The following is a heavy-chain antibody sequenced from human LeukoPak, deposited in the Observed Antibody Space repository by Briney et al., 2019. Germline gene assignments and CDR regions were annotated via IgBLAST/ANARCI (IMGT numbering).Heavy chain of an antibody. CDR1: GDILTELS. CDR2: FDPEDGET. D-gene: IGHD5-18*01. Sequence: ASVKVSCKVSGDILTELSMHWVRQAPGKGLEWMGGFDPEDGETIYAQKFQGRATMTEDTSTDTAYMELNSLRSEDTAVYYCTCLHVDTAQYYFDYWGQGTLVTVSS. V-gene: IGHV1-24*01. CDR3: TCLHVDTAQYYFDY. J-gene: IGHJ4*02.